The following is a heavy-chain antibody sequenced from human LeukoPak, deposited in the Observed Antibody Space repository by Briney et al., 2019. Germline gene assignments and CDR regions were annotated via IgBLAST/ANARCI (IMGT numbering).Heavy chain of an antibody. CDR2: IKSKTDGGTT. CDR3: TTERSSGYGISGY. D-gene: IGHD3-22*01. Sequence: GGSLRLSCAASGFSFNNTWMSWVRQAPGKGLEWVGRIKSKTDGGTTDYAAPVKGRFTISGDDSKTTLYLQMSSLKTEDTAVYYCTTERSSGYGISGYWGQGTLVTVSS. V-gene: IGHV3-15*01. CDR1: GFSFNNTW. J-gene: IGHJ4*02.